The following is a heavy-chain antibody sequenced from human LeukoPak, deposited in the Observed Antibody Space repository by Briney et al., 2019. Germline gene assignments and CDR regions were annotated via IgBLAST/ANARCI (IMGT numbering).Heavy chain of an antibody. D-gene: IGHD6-25*01. CDR1: GGSISSGSDY. CDR2: FFVSGST. V-gene: IGHV4-39*01. CDR3: ARQFATAAADTRGYFDY. Sequence: PSETLSLTCTVSGGSISSGSDYWGWIRQAPGKGLEWIGSFFVSGSTHYNPSLRSRATLFVDTSKNQFSLKLTSMTAADAATYFCARQFATAAADTRGYFDYWGQGTVVAVSS. J-gene: IGHJ4*02.